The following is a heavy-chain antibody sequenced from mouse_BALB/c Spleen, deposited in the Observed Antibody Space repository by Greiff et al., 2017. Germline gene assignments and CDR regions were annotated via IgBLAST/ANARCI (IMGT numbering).Heavy chain of an antibody. CDR2: IWSGGST. CDR3: ARNGVADYDYDGVDY. Sequence: VQLKESGPGLVQPSQSLSITCTVSGYSLTSYGVHWVRQSPGKGLEWLGVIWSGGSTDYNAAFISRLSISKDNSKSQVFFKMNSLQANDTAIYYCARNGVADYDYDGVDYWGQGTTLTVSS. CDR1: GYSLTSYG. V-gene: IGHV2-2*02. J-gene: IGHJ2*01. D-gene: IGHD2-4*01.